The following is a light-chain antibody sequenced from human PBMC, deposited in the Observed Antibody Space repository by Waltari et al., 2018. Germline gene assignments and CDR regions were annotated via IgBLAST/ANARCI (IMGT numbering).Light chain of an antibody. CDR2: KAS. Sequence: DIQMTQSPSTLSASVGDRVTITCRASQSISSWLAWYQQKPGKAPKLLIYKASSLESGVPSRFSGSGSGTDFTLTISSLQPEYFATYYCQQSYSTPYTFGQGTKLEIK. CDR3: QQSYSTPYT. J-gene: IGKJ2*01. CDR1: QSISSW. V-gene: IGKV1-5*03.